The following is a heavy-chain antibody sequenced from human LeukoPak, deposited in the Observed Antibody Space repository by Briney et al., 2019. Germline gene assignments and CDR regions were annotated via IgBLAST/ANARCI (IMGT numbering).Heavy chain of an antibody. CDR3: AKASVAAASTGEFDY. CDR1: GFTFSSYG. V-gene: IGHV3-30*18. D-gene: IGHD6-13*01. CDR2: ISYDGSNK. Sequence: GGSLRLSCAASGFTFSSYGMPWVRQAPGKGLEWVAVISYDGSNKYYADSVKGRFTISRDNSKNTLYLQMNSLRAEDTAVYYCAKASVAAASTGEFDYWGQGTLVTVSS. J-gene: IGHJ4*02.